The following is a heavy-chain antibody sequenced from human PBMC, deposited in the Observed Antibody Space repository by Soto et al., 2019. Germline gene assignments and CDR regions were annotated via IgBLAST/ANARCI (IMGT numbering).Heavy chain of an antibody. CDR2: IYYSGST. CDR1: GGSISSGGYY. J-gene: IGHJ4*02. Sequence: SETLSLTCTVSGGSISSGGYYWSWIRQHPGKGLEWIGYIYYSGSTYYNPSLKSRVTISVDTSKNQFSLKLSSVTAADTAVYYCARARRVPAWVDYWGQGTLVTISS. V-gene: IGHV4-31*03. CDR3: ARARRVPAWVDY. D-gene: IGHD2-2*01.